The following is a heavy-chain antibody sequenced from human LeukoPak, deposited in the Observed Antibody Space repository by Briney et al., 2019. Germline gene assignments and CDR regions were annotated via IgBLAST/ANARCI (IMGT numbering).Heavy chain of an antibody. Sequence: QPGRSLRLSCAASGFTFNSYGMHWVRQAPGKGLEWVAVISYDGSNKYYADSVKGRFTISRDNSKNTLYLQMNSLRAEDTAVYYCAKSGYYGSGSEPFDYWGQGTLVTVSS. V-gene: IGHV3-30*18. CDR2: ISYDGSNK. D-gene: IGHD3-10*01. J-gene: IGHJ4*02. CDR1: GFTFNSYG. CDR3: AKSGYYGSGSEPFDY.